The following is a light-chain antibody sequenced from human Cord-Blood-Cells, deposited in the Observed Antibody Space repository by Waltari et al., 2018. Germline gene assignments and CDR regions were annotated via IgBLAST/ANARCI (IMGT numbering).Light chain of an antibody. CDR3: NSRDSSGNHLVV. J-gene: IGLJ2*01. Sequence: SSALTQDPAVSVALGQTVRLTCQGASLRSYYASWYQQKPGQAPVLVIYGKNNRPSGIPDRFSGSSSGNTASLTITGAQAEDEADYYCNSRDSSGNHLVVFGGGTKLTVL. V-gene: IGLV3-19*01. CDR1: SLRSYY. CDR2: GKN.